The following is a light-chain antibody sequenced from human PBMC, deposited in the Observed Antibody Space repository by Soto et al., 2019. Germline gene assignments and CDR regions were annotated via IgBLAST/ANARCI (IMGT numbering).Light chain of an antibody. J-gene: IGKJ5*01. CDR1: QSVSSN. CDR2: DAF. Sequence: EIVLTQSPGTLSLSPGERATLSCRASQSVSSNLAWYQQKPGQAPRLLIYDAFNRATGIPARFSGSGSGTDFTLTISSLEPEDFAVYYCHQRSSWPITFGQGTRLEIK. V-gene: IGKV3-11*01. CDR3: HQRSSWPIT.